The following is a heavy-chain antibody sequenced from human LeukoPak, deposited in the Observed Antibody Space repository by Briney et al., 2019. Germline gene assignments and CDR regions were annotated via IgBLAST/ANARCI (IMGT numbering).Heavy chain of an antibody. J-gene: IGHJ5*02. CDR1: GYSFTDYY. CDR3: ARADRLHGGPYLIGP. CDR2: INPNSGGT. Sequence: ASVKVSCKPSGYSFTDYYMHWVRQAPGQGLEWMGWINPNSGGTSSAQKFQGRVTMTRDTSITTVYMEVSWLTSDDTAVYYCARADRLHGGPYLIGPWGQGTLVTVSS. V-gene: IGHV1-2*02. D-gene: IGHD2-21*01.